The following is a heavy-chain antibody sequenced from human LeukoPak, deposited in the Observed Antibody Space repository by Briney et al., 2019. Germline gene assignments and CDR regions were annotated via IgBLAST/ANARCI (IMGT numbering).Heavy chain of an antibody. J-gene: IGHJ5*02. D-gene: IGHD3-22*01. Sequence: GESLKISCKDSGYNVFSYWIGWVRQMPGKGLEYMGSIYPGDSDTRYSPSFQGQVTISADKSLKTAYLQWSSLKASDTAMYYCARCYSSGCSQGFDPWGPGTLVTVSS. V-gene: IGHV5-51*01. CDR1: GYNVFSYW. CDR2: IYPGDSDT. CDR3: ARCYSSGCSQGFDP.